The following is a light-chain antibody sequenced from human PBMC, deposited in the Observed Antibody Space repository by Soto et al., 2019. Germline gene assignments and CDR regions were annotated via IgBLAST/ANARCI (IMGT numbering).Light chain of an antibody. J-gene: IGKJ1*01. CDR2: GAS. Sequence: EIVLTHCPDTLSLSPGERAPLSSSASPSISSTHIVWYQQKPGQSPSLLIFGASSRATGIPARFSGSGSGTEFTLTISSLQSEDFAIYYCQQFNKWPRTFGQGTKVDSK. CDR3: QQFNKWPRT. V-gene: IGKV3-15*01. CDR1: PSISST.